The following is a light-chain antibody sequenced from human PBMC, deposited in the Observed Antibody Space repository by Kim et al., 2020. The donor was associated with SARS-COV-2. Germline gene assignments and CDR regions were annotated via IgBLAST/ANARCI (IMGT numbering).Light chain of an antibody. CDR1: SSDVGGYKY. Sequence: PGQSITISCTGTSSDVGGYKYISWYQQYPGKAPKLMIYDVFKRPSGVSNRFTGPKSGNTASLTISGLQAEDEADYYCSSYKSSGYAFGTGTKVTVL. V-gene: IGLV2-14*03. CDR2: DVF. CDR3: SSYKSSGYA. J-gene: IGLJ1*01.